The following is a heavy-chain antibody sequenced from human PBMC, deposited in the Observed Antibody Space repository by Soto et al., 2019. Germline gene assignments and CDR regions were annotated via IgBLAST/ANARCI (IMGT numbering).Heavy chain of an antibody. CDR3: AKRKYYDSSYGMDV. D-gene: IGHD3-22*01. CDR1: GCRFRDYD. V-gene: IGHV3-30*18. J-gene: IGHJ6*02. CDR2: ISHDESKK. Sequence: QVRLVESGGGVVQPGKSLRLSCVASGCRFRDYDMQWVRQAPGKGLEWVAIISHDESKKDYVDSVKGRFTVSRDNSKNTLFLQMNSLRADDTAVYYCAKRKYYDSSYGMDVWGQGTTVTVSS.